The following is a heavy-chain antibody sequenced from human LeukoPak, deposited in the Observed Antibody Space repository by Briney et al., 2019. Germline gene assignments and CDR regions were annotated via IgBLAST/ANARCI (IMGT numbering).Heavy chain of an antibody. J-gene: IGHJ6*03. V-gene: IGHV1-18*01. CDR2: ISAYNGNT. CDR3: AGAPRETGFGSSGDYYYYMDV. CDR1: GYTFTSYG. Sequence: GASVKVSCKASGYTFTSYGISWVRQAPGQGLEWMGWISAYNGNTNYAQKLQGRVTMTTDTSTSTVYMELSSLRSEDTAVYYCAGAPRETGFGSSGDYYYYMDVWGKGTTVTVSS. D-gene: IGHD3-10*01.